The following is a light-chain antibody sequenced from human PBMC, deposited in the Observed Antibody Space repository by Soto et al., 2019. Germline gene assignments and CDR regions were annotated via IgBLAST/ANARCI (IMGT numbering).Light chain of an antibody. Sequence: QSALTQPASVSGSPGQSITISCTGTSSDVGGYNYVSWYQQHPGKAPKLMIYEVSNRPSGVSNRFSGSKSGNTASLTISGLQAEDEAGYYCSSYTTSSTLDVVFGGGTKRTVL. V-gene: IGLV2-14*01. CDR2: EVS. CDR1: SSDVGGYNY. J-gene: IGLJ2*01. CDR3: SSYTTSSTLDVV.